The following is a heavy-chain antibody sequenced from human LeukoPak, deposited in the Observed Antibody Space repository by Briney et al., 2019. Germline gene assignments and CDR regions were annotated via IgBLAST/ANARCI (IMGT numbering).Heavy chain of an antibody. J-gene: IGHJ3*02. CDR1: GFTFSSYA. D-gene: IGHD2-15*01. CDR2: ISGSGGST. V-gene: IGHV3-23*01. Sequence: PGGSLRLSCAASGFTFSSYAMSWVRQAPGKGLEWVSAISGSGGSTYYADSVKGRFTISRDNSKNTLYLQMNSLRAEDTAVYYCASNVLGSVVVAATRAFDIWGQGTMVTVSS. CDR3: ASNVLGSVVVAATRAFDI.